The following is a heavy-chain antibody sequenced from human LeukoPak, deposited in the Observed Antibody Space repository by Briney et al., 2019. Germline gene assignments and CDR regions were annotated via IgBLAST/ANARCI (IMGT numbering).Heavy chain of an antibody. Sequence: PGGSLRLSCADSGFSFSSYEWNWVRQALGKGLEWVSYIDTSGSTTFNADSVKGRFTTSRDNAKNSLFLQISNLNAEDTAVYYCARETLGCGGDGLDFWGQGTRVTVSS. V-gene: IGHV3-48*03. CDR3: ARETLGCGGDGLDF. J-gene: IGHJ4*02. D-gene: IGHD2-21*02. CDR2: IDTSGSTT. CDR1: GFSFSSYE.